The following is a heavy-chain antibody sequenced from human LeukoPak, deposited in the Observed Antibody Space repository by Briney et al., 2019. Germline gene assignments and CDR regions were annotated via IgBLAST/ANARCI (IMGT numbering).Heavy chain of an antibody. V-gene: IGHV3-23*01. CDR2: ISGSGGST. CDR1: GFTVSTYA. Sequence: RGSLRLSCAASGFTVSTYAMNWVRQAPGRGLEWVSAISGSGGSTYYADSVQGRFTISRDNSKNTLYLQMNSLRAVDTAVYYCANPRYSYWGQGTLVTVSS. CDR3: ANPRYSY. D-gene: IGHD1-1*01. J-gene: IGHJ4*02.